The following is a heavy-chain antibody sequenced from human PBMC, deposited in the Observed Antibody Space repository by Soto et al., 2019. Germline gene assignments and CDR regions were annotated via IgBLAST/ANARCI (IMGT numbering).Heavy chain of an antibody. J-gene: IGHJ4*02. CDR2: IYYSGST. Sequence: QVQLQESGPGLVKPSQTLSLTCTVSGGSISRGGYYGSWIRQHPGKGLEWLGYIYYSGSTYYNPSLKRRITISVDTSKNQFSLKLSSVTAADTAVYYWATEARWLQWGYYFDYWGQGTLVTVSS. D-gene: IGHD5-12*01. CDR3: ATEARWLQWGYYFDY. CDR1: GGSISRGGYY. V-gene: IGHV4-31*03.